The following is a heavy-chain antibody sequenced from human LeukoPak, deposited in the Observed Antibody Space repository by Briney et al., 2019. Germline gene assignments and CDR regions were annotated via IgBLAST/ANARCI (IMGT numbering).Heavy chain of an antibody. J-gene: IGHJ4*02. Sequence: SETLSLTCTVSGGSISSYYWSWIRQPAGKGLEWIGHIYSSGSTNYNPSLKSRVTISVDTSKNQFSLKLGSVTAADTAVYYCARDSGMYSSSSGIDYWGQGTLVTVSS. CDR2: IYSSGST. CDR1: GGSISSYY. D-gene: IGHD6-6*01. V-gene: IGHV4-4*07. CDR3: ARDSGMYSSSSGIDY.